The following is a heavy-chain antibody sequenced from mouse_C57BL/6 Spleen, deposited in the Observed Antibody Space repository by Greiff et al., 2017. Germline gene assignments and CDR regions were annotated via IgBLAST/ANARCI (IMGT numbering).Heavy chain of an antibody. CDR3: ARRGGSSPYWYFDV. CDR2: ISYDGSN. CDR1: GYSITSGYY. V-gene: IGHV3-6*01. Sequence: EVKLMESGPGLVKPSQSLSLTCSVTGYSITSGYYWNWIRQFPGNKLEWMGYISYDGSNNYNPSLKNRISITRDTSKNQFFLKLNSVTTEDTATYYCARRGGSSPYWYFDVWGTGTTVTVSS. D-gene: IGHD1-1*01. J-gene: IGHJ1*03.